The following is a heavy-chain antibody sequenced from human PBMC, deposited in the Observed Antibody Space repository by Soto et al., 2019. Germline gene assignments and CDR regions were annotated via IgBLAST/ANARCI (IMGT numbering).Heavy chain of an antibody. V-gene: IGHV3-53*04. CDR2: IFAGGGT. CDR3: ARCDYGWDDDYYYYMDV. J-gene: IGHJ6*03. CDR1: GFTVSNNY. Sequence: EVQLVESGGDLVQPGGSLRLSCAASGFTVSNNYMSWVRQAPGTGLERVSVIFAGGGTYYADSVKGRFAISSHNSKNTLYLQMNSLRAEDTAVYYCARCDYGWDDDYYYYMDVWGKGTTVTVSS. D-gene: IGHD3-10*01.